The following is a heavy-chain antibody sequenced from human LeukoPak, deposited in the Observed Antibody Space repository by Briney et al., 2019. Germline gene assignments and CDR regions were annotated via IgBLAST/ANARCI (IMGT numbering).Heavy chain of an antibody. CDR2: ISGSGGST. CDR3: AKDSSGYSYYYYYYMDV. V-gene: IGHV3-23*01. Sequence: GGSLRLSCAASGFTFSSYAMSWVRQAPGKGLEWVSAISGSGGSTYYADSVKGRFTISRDNSKNTLYLQTNSLRAEDTAVYYCAKDSSGYSYYYYYYMDVWGKGTTVTVSS. D-gene: IGHD3-22*01. CDR1: GFTFSSYA. J-gene: IGHJ6*03.